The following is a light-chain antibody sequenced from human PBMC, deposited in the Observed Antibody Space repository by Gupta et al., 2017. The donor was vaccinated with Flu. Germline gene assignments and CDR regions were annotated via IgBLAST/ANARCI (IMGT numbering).Light chain of an antibody. V-gene: IGLV8-61*01. CDR2: STN. J-gene: IGLJ2*01. CDR3: LQFMGNGIAL. CDR1: SGSVSSSHY. Sequence: QTVVTQEPPFSVSPGGTVTLTCGLSSGSVSSSHYPTWYQQNPGQPPRTLIDSTNIRSSGVPDRGSGSILGNNAATHTTGAQADDDRDEYCLQFMGNGIALFGGGTKLTVL.